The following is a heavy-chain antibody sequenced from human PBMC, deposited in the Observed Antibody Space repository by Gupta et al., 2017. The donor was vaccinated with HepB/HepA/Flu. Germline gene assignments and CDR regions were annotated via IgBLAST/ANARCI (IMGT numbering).Heavy chain of an antibody. Sequence: QLQLQESGPGLVKPSETLSLTCTVSGGSISSSSYYWGWIRQPPGKGLEWIGSIYYSGSTYYNPSLKSRVTISVDTSKNQFSLKLSSVTAADTAVYYCARLTPILRFLEWLPPRGWFDPWGQGTLVTVSS. D-gene: IGHD3-3*01. CDR1: GGSISSSSYY. CDR2: IYYSGST. J-gene: IGHJ5*02. V-gene: IGHV4-39*01. CDR3: ARLTPILRFLEWLPPRGWFDP.